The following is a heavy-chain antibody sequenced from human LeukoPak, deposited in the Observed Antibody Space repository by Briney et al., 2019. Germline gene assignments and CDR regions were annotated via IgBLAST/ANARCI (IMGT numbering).Heavy chain of an antibody. Sequence: GGSLRLSCGTSGFSFGAYGMHWVRQAPGKGLEWVAVISYDGGNKFYADSVKGRFTISRDNSKNTMSLQMNSLRAEDTALYYCAKASNSGYFYGSGRYESRFDAWGQGTLVTVSS. CDR3: AKASNSGYFYGSGRYESRFDA. CDR2: ISYDGGNK. CDR1: GFSFGAYG. J-gene: IGHJ5*02. V-gene: IGHV3-30*18. D-gene: IGHD3-10*01.